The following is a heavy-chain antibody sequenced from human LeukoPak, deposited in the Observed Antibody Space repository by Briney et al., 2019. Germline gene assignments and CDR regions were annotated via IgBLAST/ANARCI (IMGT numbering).Heavy chain of an antibody. CDR1: GGSTSSGDYY. CDR2: IYYSGST. V-gene: IGHV4-30-4*01. D-gene: IGHD6-13*01. CDR3: ASVRRYSSSWSNFDY. J-gene: IGHJ4*02. Sequence: SQTLSLTCTVSGGSTSSGDYYWSWIRQPPGKGLEWIGYIYYSGSTYYNPSLKSRVTISVDTSKNQFSLKLSSVTAADTAVYYCASVRRYSSSWSNFDYWGQGTLVTVSS.